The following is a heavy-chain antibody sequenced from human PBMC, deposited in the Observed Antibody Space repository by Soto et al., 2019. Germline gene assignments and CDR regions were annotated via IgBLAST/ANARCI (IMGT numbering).Heavy chain of an antibody. V-gene: IGHV3-66*01. CDR1: GFTVSSND. CDR3: ARATRIAPADIGSNCFDP. J-gene: IGHJ5*02. D-gene: IGHD1-26*01. CDR2: IYSSGST. Sequence: EVQVVESGGGFVQPGVSLRLSGAASGFTVSSNDMSWVRQAPGKGLERVSVIYSSGSTDYADSVKGRFTISRDNSKNTLPLQINSLSAEATAVYYCARATRIAPADIGSNCFDPSGQGTMVIVSS.